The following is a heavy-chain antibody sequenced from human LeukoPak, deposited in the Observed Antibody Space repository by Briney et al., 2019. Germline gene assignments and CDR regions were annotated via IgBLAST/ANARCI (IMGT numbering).Heavy chain of an antibody. D-gene: IGHD4-17*01. CDR1: ADSFSSHY. CDR2: ISYIGST. V-gene: IGHV4-59*11. Sequence: SETLSLTCAVSADSFSSHYWTWIRQPPGKGLEWIGYISYIGSTNYNPSLKSRVTISIDTSKNQFTLKMSSVTAADAAVYYCARDLVTVTKGFDIWGQGTMVSVSS. CDR3: ARDLVTVTKGFDI. J-gene: IGHJ3*02.